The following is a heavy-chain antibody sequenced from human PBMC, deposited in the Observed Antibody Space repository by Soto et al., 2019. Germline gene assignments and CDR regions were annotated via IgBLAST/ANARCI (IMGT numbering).Heavy chain of an antibody. CDR3: TTVLLRYFDWLPYYYYGMDV. D-gene: IGHD3-9*01. Sequence: PGGSLRLSCAASGFTFSNAWMSWVRQAPGKGLEWVGHIKSKTDGGTTDYAAPVKGRFTISRDDSKNTLYLQMNGLKTEDTAVYYCTTVLLRYFDWLPYYYYGMDVWGQGTTVTVSS. J-gene: IGHJ6*02. V-gene: IGHV3-15*01. CDR1: GFTFSNAW. CDR2: IKSKTDGGTT.